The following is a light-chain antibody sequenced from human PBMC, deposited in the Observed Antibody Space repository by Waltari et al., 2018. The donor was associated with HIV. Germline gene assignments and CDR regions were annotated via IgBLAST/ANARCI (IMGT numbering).Light chain of an antibody. Sequence: QSALTQPASVSGSLGQSVTISCTGANSDIGGYNYVSWYQQHPGKAPKLIIHEVSNRPSGVSDRFSGSKSGNTASLTISGLQAEDESDDYCSSFITTTTHVVFGGGTRLTVL. V-gene: IGLV2-14*01. CDR3: SSFITTTTHVV. J-gene: IGLJ2*01. CDR1: NSDIGGYNY. CDR2: EVS.